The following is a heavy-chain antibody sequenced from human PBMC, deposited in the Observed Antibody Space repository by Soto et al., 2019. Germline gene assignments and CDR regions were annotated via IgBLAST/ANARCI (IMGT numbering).Heavy chain of an antibody. CDR2: TFYRSKWYN. CDR1: GDSVSSKTAA. Sequence: SQTLSLTCAISGDSVSSKTAAWNWIRHSPSRGLEWLGRTFYRSKWYNDYAVSVKGRITISPDTSKNQFSLQLSSVTVEDTAVYYCARDRGGSYYAYPVSRRGQGTLVTVSS. CDR3: ARDRGGSYYAYPVSR. D-gene: IGHD1-26*01. J-gene: IGHJ4*02. V-gene: IGHV6-1*01.